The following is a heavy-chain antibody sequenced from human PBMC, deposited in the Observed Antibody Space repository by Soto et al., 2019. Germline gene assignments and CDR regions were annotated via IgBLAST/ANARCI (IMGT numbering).Heavy chain of an antibody. D-gene: IGHD6-13*01. Sequence: EVQLVEFGGGLVQPGRSLRLSCAASGFTFDDYAMHWVRQAPGKGLEWVSGISWNSGSIGYADSVKGRFTISRDNAKNSLYLQMNSLRAEDTALYYCAKVSGSWYWDYFDYWGQGTLVTVSS. CDR1: GFTFDDYA. CDR2: ISWNSGSI. J-gene: IGHJ4*02. V-gene: IGHV3-9*01. CDR3: AKVSGSWYWDYFDY.